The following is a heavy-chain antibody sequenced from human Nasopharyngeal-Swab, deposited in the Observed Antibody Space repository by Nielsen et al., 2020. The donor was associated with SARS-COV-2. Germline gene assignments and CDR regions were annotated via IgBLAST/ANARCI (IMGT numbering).Heavy chain of an antibody. CDR2: IYYSGST. V-gene: IGHV4-39*01. D-gene: IGHD2-15*01. J-gene: IGHJ4*02. Sequence: SETLSLTCSVSGASISSVGYYWSWTRQPPGKGLEWIGSIYYSGSTYYNPSLKSRVTISVDTSKNQFSLKLSSVTAADTAVYYCARHLRDGVVVAAPYYFDYWGQGTLVTVSS. CDR1: GASISSVGYY. CDR3: ARHLRDGVVVAAPYYFDY.